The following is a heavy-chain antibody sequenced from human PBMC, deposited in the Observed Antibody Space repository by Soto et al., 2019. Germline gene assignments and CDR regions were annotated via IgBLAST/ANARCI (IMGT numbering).Heavy chain of an antibody. D-gene: IGHD3-10*01. Sequence: SSETLSLTCTVSGGSISSSSYYWGWIRQPPGKGLEWIGSIYYSGSTYYNPSLKSRVTISVDTSKNQFSLKLSSVTAADTAVYYCARSGDVLLWFGELLRPYYYYYGMDVWGQGTTVTVSS. J-gene: IGHJ6*02. CDR3: ARSGDVLLWFGELLRPYYYYYGMDV. CDR2: IYYSGST. CDR1: GGSISSSSYY. V-gene: IGHV4-39*01.